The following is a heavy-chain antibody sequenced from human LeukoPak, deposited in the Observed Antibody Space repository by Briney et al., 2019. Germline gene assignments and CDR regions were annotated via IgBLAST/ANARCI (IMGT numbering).Heavy chain of an antibody. Sequence: PGRSLRLSCAASGFTFSSYGTHWVRQAPGKGLEWVAVIWYDGSNKYYADSVKGRFTISRDNSKNTLYLQMNSLRAEDTAVYYCARVGYSYGWSYGYYGMDVWGQGTTVTVSS. J-gene: IGHJ6*02. V-gene: IGHV3-33*01. CDR3: ARVGYSYGWSYGYYGMDV. CDR2: IWYDGSNK. CDR1: GFTFSSYG. D-gene: IGHD5-18*01.